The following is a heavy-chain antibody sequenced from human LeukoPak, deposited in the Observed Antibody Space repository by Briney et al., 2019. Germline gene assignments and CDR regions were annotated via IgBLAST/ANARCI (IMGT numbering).Heavy chain of an antibody. V-gene: IGHV3-30-3*01. Sequence: GRSLRLSCAASGFTFSSYAMHWVRQAPGKGLEWEAVISYDGSNKYYADSVKGRFTISRDNSKNTPYLQMNSLRAEDTAVYYCAKADVAVIYAFDIWGQGTMVTVSS. CDR2: ISYDGSNK. CDR1: GFTFSSYA. D-gene: IGHD6-19*01. J-gene: IGHJ3*02. CDR3: AKADVAVIYAFDI.